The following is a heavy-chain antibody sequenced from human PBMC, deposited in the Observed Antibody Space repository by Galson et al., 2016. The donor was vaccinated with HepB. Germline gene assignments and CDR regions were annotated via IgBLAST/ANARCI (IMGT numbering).Heavy chain of an antibody. V-gene: IGHV4-61*02. D-gene: IGHD1-1*01. J-gene: IGHJ6*04. CDR3: ARVRGYAMDV. CDR2: IYSIGST. Sequence: TLSLTCTVSGGSVSSSTYYWSWIRQPAGKGLDWIGRIYSIGSTNYNPSLESRVTISVDTSKNQFSLELSSATAADTAVYYCARVRGYAMDVWGKGTTVTVSS. CDR1: GGSVSSSTYY.